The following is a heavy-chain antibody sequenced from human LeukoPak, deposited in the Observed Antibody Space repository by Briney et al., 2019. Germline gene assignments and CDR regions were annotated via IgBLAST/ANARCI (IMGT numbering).Heavy chain of an antibody. CDR2: IYHSGST. D-gene: IGHD3-3*01. CDR3: ARVWFLEWVYFDY. V-gene: IGHV4-38-2*02. CDR1: GYSISSGYY. Sequence: PSETLSLTCTVSGYSISSGYYWGWIRQPPGKGLEWIGSIYHSGSTYYNPSLKSRDTISVDTSKNQFSLKLSSVTAADTAVYYCARVWFLEWVYFDYWGQGTLVTVSS. J-gene: IGHJ4*02.